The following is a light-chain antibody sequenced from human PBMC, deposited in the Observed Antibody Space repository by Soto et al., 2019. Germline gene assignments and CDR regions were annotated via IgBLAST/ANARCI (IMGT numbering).Light chain of an antibody. CDR1: SSDVGGYNY. V-gene: IGLV2-14*01. Sequence: QSVLTQPASVSGSPGQSITISCTGTSSDVGGYNYVSWYQQHPGKAPKLMIYDVSNGPSGVSNRFSGSKSGNTASLTISGLQAEDEADYYCSSYTSSSSYVFGTGTKVTVL. CDR3: SSYTSSSSYV. CDR2: DVS. J-gene: IGLJ1*01.